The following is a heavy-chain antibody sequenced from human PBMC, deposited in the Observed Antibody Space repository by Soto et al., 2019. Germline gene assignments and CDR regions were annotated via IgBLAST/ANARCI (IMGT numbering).Heavy chain of an antibody. V-gene: IGHV4-39*01. Sequence: SGTLALTCAVSGGSISSSSYYWGWIRQTHGKGLEWIGSIYYSGSTYYNPSLKSRVTISVDTSKNQFSLKLSSVTAADTAVYYCARHLDWFGDLPPYYAYWGQGTLVTVSS. CDR1: GGSISSSSYY. CDR2: IYYSGST. D-gene: IGHD3-10*01. J-gene: IGHJ4*02. CDR3: ARHLDWFGDLPPYYAY.